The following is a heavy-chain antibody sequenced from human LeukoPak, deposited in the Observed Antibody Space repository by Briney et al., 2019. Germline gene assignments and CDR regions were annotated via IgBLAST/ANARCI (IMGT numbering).Heavy chain of an antibody. V-gene: IGHV3-23*01. J-gene: IGHJ3*02. CDR1: GFTFSSYA. CDR2: ISGSGGST. CDR3: ATGSDAFDI. D-gene: IGHD1-14*01. Sequence: PGGSLRLSCAASGFTFSSYAMGWVRQSPGKGLEWVSAISGSGGSTYYADSVKGRFTISRDNSKNTLYLQMNSLRAEDTAVYYCATGSDAFDIWGQGTMVTVSS.